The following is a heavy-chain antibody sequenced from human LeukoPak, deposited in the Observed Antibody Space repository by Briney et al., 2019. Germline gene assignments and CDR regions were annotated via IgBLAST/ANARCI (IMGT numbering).Heavy chain of an antibody. Sequence: GGSLRLSCAASGFTLSSYWMHWVRQAPGKGLVWVSRINSDGSTTNYADSVKGRFTISRDNAKNTLYLQMDSLRAEDTAVYYCARGPGYSSSWYGTDLWGQGTLVTVSS. V-gene: IGHV3-74*01. CDR2: INSDGSTT. CDR1: GFTLSSYW. CDR3: ARGPGYSSSWYGTDL. D-gene: IGHD6-13*01. J-gene: IGHJ5*02.